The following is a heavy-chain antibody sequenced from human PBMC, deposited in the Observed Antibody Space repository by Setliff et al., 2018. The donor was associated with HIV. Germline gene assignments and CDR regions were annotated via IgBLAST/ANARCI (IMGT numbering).Heavy chain of an antibody. CDR3: ARVKPPSWAPPGDYYYYYMDV. J-gene: IGHJ6*03. CDR1: GGTFSSYA. V-gene: IGHV1-69*13. Sequence: SVKVSCKASGGTFSSYAISWVRQAPGQGLEWMGGIIPIFGTANYAQKFQGRVTITADESTSTASMELSSLRSEDTAVYYCARVKPPSWAPPGDYYYYYMDVWGKGTTVTVSS. CDR2: IIPIFGTA. D-gene: IGHD2-2*01.